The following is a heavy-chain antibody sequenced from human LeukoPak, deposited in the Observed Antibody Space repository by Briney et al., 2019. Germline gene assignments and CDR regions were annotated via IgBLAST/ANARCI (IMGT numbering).Heavy chain of an antibody. D-gene: IGHD6-13*01. Sequence: ASVKVSCKASGYTFTSYDINWVRQATGQGLEWMGWISAYNGNTNYAQKLQGRVTMTTDTSTSTAYMELRSLRSDDTAVYYCARVELVPNWFDPWGQGTLVTVSS. J-gene: IGHJ5*02. CDR1: GYTFTSYD. V-gene: IGHV1-18*01. CDR3: ARVELVPNWFDP. CDR2: ISAYNGNT.